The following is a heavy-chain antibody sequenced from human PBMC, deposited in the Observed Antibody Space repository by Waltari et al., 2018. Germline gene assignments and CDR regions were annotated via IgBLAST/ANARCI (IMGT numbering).Heavy chain of an antibody. CDR3: ARVARDAFDI. CDR2: ISSSTSII. CDR1: GFTFSSYN. J-gene: IGHJ3*02. Sequence: EVQLVESGGGLVPPGGSLRLSCAASGFTFSSYNMNWVRQAPGKGLEWVSYISSSTSIIHNADSVKGRFTISRDNAKNSLSLQMNSLRAEDTAVYFCARVARDAFDIWGQGTMVTVSS. V-gene: IGHV3-48*01.